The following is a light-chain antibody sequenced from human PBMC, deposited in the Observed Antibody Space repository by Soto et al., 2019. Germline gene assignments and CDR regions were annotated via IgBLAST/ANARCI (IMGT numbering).Light chain of an antibody. Sequence: DIVLTQSPATLSLSPGARATLSFSASQSIGSYLAWYQQQPGQAPTLLIYDASNMATGIPARFSGSGSGTDFILTIISLEHEDFAVYYCKQRGKCPELTFGEGTQV. V-gene: IGKV3-11*01. CDR3: KQRGKCPELT. J-gene: IGKJ4*01. CDR1: QSIGSY. CDR2: DAS.